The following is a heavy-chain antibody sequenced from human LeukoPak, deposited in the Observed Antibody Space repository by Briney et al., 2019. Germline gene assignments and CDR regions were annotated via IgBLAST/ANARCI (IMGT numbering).Heavy chain of an antibody. D-gene: IGHD1-26*01. V-gene: IGHV3-30*02. Sequence: GGSLRLSCAASRFTFSSYGMHWVRQAPGKGLEWVAFIRYDGSNKYYADSVKGRFTISRDNSKNTLYLQMNSLRGEDTAVYYCAKGRSGSYRYYYYYMDVWGKGTTVTVSS. CDR2: IRYDGSNK. CDR1: RFTFSSYG. J-gene: IGHJ6*03. CDR3: AKGRSGSYRYYYYYMDV.